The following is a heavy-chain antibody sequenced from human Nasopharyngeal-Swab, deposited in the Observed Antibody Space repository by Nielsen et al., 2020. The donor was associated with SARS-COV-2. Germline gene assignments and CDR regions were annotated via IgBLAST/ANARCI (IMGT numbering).Heavy chain of an antibody. Sequence: GESLKISCAASGITFSSYAMSWVRQAPGKGLEWVANIKQDGSEKPYVDSVRGRFTISRDNAKNSVYLQMNSLRAEDTAVYYCARGHNWSFDYWGQGTLVTVSA. D-gene: IGHD1-1*01. V-gene: IGHV3-7*04. CDR1: GITFSSYA. J-gene: IGHJ4*02. CDR2: IKQDGSEK. CDR3: ARGHNWSFDY.